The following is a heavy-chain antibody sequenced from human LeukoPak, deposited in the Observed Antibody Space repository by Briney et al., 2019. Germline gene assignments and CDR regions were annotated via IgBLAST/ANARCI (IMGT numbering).Heavy chain of an antibody. J-gene: IGHJ5*02. CDR3: ARVGTYYYGSSSYYSWFDP. CDR1: GGSISSYY. Sequence: PSETLSLTCTVSGGSISSYYWSWIRQPAGKGLEWIGRIYSTGRTNYNPSLKSRLTMSVDTSKNQFSLKLSSVTAADTAVYYCARVGTYYYGSSSYYSWFDPWGQGTLVTVSS. D-gene: IGHD3-22*01. CDR2: IYSTGRT. V-gene: IGHV4-4*07.